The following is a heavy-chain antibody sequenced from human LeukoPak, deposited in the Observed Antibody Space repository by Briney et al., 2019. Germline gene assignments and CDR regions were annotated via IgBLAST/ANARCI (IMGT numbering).Heavy chain of an antibody. CDR2: IYYSGST. Sequence: SETLSLTCTVSGGSISSYYWSWIRQPPGKGLEWIGYIYYSGSTNYNPSLKSRVSISVDTSKNQFSLKLSSVTAADTAVYYCARVRIEAPGIYYHYYMDVWGKGTTVTVSS. CDR1: GGSISSYY. D-gene: IGHD6-13*01. CDR3: ARVRIEAPGIYYHYYMDV. V-gene: IGHV4-59*01. J-gene: IGHJ6*03.